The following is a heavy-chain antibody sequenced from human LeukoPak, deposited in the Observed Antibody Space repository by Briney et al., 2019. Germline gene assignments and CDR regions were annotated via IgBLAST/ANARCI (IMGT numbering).Heavy chain of an antibody. J-gene: IGHJ5*02. CDR1: GVTFSDSA. V-gene: IGHV3-11*01. CDR3: ARDRSSSSWYLASSYNWFDP. Sequence: GGSLRLSCAASGVTFSDSAMTWVRQVPVKGLEWVSYISSSGSTIYYADSVKGRFTISRDNAKNSLYLQMNSLRAEDTAVYYCARDRSSSSWYLASSYNWFDPWGQGTLVTVSS. CDR2: ISSSGSTI. D-gene: IGHD6-13*01.